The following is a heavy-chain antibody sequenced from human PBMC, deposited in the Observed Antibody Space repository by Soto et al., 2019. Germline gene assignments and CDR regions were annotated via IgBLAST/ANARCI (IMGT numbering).Heavy chain of an antibody. CDR2: ISGSGGST. CDR1: GFTFSSYA. D-gene: IGHD6-13*01. Sequence: EVQLLESGGGLVQPGGSLRLSCAASGFTFSSYAMSWVRQAPGKGLEWVSAISGSGGSTYYADSVKGRFTISRDNSKNTLYLQMNSLRAEDTAVYYCAKFGEHTTHGYSSSWYRGDYYYGMDVWGQGTTVTVSS. J-gene: IGHJ6*02. CDR3: AKFGEHTTHGYSSSWYRGDYYYGMDV. V-gene: IGHV3-23*01.